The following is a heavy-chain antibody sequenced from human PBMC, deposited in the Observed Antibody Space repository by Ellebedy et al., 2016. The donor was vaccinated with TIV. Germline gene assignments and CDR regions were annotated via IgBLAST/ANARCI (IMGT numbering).Heavy chain of an antibody. Sequence: GGSLRLSCAASGFTINRNSIIWVRHISGKGLEWLSVIYRGGTPFYADSVRGRFTISRDNAKNSLYLQMNSLRAEDTAVYYCARRVLDIVVVPAELRFDPWGQGTLVTVSS. V-gene: IGHV3-66*01. CDR3: ARRVLDIVVVPAELRFDP. J-gene: IGHJ5*02. D-gene: IGHD2-2*03. CDR2: IYRGGTP. CDR1: GFTINRNS.